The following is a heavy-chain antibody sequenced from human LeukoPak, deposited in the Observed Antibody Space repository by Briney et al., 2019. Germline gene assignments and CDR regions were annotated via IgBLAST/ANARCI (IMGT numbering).Heavy chain of an antibody. CDR1: GGSISSSSYF. CDR3: ASTVYGGYNVYYFNY. D-gene: IGHD4-17*01. J-gene: IGHJ4*02. V-gene: IGHV4-39*07. Sequence: PSETLSLTCTVSGGSISSSSYFWGWIRQPPGKGLEWIGSIFYTGTTYYNPSLKSPVTMSVDTSKNQFSLKLSSVIAADTAVYFCASTVYGGYNVYYFNYWGQGTLVTVSS. CDR2: IFYTGTT.